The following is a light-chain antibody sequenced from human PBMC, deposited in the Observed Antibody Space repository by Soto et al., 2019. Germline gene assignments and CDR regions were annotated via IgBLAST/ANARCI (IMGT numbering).Light chain of an antibody. J-gene: IGLJ2*01. Sequence: QPVLTQPASVSGSPGQSITISCTGTSSDVGGYNYVSWYQHHPGKAPKLMIYEVNIRPSGVSNRFSGSKSGNTASLTISGLQAEDEADYYCSSYTTTSVRVFGGGTKLTVL. CDR2: EVN. V-gene: IGLV2-14*01. CDR1: SSDVGGYNY. CDR3: SSYTTTSVRV.